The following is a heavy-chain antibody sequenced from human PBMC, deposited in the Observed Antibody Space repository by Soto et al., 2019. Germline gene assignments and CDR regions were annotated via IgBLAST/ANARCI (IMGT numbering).Heavy chain of an antibody. CDR2: IYYSGST. CDR3: ARAPDAFDI. J-gene: IGHJ3*02. Sequence: QVQLQESGPGLVKPSETLSLTCTVSGGSISSYYWSWIRQPPGKGLEWIGYIYYSGSTNYNPSLKSRVTISVDTSKNQFSLKLGSVTAADTAVYYCARAPDAFDIWGQGTMVTVSS. V-gene: IGHV4-59*01. CDR1: GGSISSYY.